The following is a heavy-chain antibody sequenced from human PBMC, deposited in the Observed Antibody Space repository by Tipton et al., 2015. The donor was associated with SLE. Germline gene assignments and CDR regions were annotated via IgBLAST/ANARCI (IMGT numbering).Heavy chain of an antibody. J-gene: IGHJ6*04. CDR2: IYSSGST. CDR1: GGSISSSSHY. V-gene: IGHV4-39*07. Sequence: TLSLTCTVSGGSISSSSHYWGWIRQPPGKGLEWIGTIYSSGSTYYSPSLKSRISLSVDTSRNQLSLKLSSVTAAGTAVYYCARGGYSPSSGIWVWGEGTTVTVSS. CDR3: ARGGYSPSSGIWV. D-gene: IGHD6-6*01.